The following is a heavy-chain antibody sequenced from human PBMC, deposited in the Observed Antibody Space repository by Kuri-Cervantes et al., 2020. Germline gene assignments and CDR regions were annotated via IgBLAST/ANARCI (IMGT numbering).Heavy chain of an antibody. Sequence: GESLKISCAASGFTCDDYAMHWVRQAPGKGLEWVSHINRDGSTTAYADSVKGRFTISRDNSKNTLYLQMNSLRAEDTAVYSCAKFATIFGVVIMDYDYWVQGILVTVSS. CDR1: GFTCDDYA. V-gene: IGHV3-23*01. CDR3: AKFATIFGVVIMDYDY. D-gene: IGHD3-3*01. J-gene: IGHJ4*02. CDR2: INRDGSTT.